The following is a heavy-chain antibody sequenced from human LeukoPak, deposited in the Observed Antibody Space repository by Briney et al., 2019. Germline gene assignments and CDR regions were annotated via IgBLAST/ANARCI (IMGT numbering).Heavy chain of an antibody. CDR2: IKQDGSEK. CDR1: GFTFSSYW. CDR3: AREAYYEELDY. V-gene: IGHV3-7*01. J-gene: IGHJ4*02. D-gene: IGHD3-22*01. Sequence: GGSLRLSCAASGFTFSSYWMSWVRQAPGKGLEWVANIKQDGSEKYYVDSVKGRFTIYSDNAKNSLYLQMNSLRAEDTAVYYCAREAYYEELDYWGQGTLVTVSS.